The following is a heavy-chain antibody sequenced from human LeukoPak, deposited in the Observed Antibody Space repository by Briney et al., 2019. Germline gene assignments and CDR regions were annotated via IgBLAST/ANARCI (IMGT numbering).Heavy chain of an antibody. CDR1: GYTFTSYD. V-gene: IGHV1-8*01. CDR2: MNPNSGNT. D-gene: IGHD6-13*01. CDR3: ARDSGSSFQGFDP. Sequence: ASVKVSCKASGYTFTSYDINWVRQATGQGLEWMGWMNPNSGNTGYAQKLQGRVTMTTDTSTSTAYMELRSLRSDDTAVYYCARDSGSSFQGFDPWGQGTLVTVSS. J-gene: IGHJ5*02.